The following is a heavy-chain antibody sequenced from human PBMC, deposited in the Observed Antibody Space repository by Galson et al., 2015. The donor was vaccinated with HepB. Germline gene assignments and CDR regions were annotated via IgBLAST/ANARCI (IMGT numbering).Heavy chain of an antibody. CDR1: GGTFSSYA. D-gene: IGHD6-13*01. V-gene: IGHV1-69*13. CDR3: ARPGEQQLVPTEWYYYGMDV. Sequence: SVKVSCKASGGTFSSYAISWVRQAPGQGLEWMGGIIPIFGTANYAQKFQGRVTITADESTSTAYMELSSLRSEDTAVYYCARPGEQQLVPTEWYYYGMDVWGQGTTVTVSS. CDR2: IIPIFGTA. J-gene: IGHJ6*02.